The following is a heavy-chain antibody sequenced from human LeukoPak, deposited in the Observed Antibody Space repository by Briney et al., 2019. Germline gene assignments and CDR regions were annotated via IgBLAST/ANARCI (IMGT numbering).Heavy chain of an antibody. V-gene: IGHV4-34*01. CDR3: VRSYASSGLDH. J-gene: IGHJ4*02. CDR1: GGSFTDYF. CDR2: INDYTGDT. D-gene: IGHD3-16*01. Sequence: PSETLSLTCNVYGGSFTDYFWTWIRQSPGKGLEWIGEINDYTGDTNYNPSLNSRVSISLEKFKNQFSLELRSVTAADTAVYYCVRSYASSGLDHWGQGTLVTVSS.